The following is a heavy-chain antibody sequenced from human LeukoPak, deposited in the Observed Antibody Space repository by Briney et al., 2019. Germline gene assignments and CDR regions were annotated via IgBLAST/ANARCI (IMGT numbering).Heavy chain of an antibody. J-gene: IGHJ5*02. CDR2: INPSGGST. Sequence: ASVKVSCKASGYTFTSYYMHWVRQAPGQGLEWMGIINPSGGSTSYAQKFQGRVTMTRDTSTSTVYMELSSLRSEDTAVYYCARKPTMVRGVMGRNWFDPWGQGTLVTVSS. D-gene: IGHD3-10*01. CDR3: ARKPTMVRGVMGRNWFDP. V-gene: IGHV1-46*01. CDR1: GYTFTSYY.